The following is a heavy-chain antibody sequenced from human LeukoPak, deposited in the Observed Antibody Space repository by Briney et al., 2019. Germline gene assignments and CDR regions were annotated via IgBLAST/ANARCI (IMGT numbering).Heavy chain of an antibody. CDR3: ARGPWGVYANEVDY. J-gene: IGHJ4*02. CDR1: GYTFTNYY. V-gene: IGHV1-2*02. CDR2: INPNSGDS. Sequence: ASVNVSCKASGYTFTNYYKHWVRQAPGQGLEWMGWINPNSGDSNYAQKFQGRVTMTRDTSISTAYMELSRLRSDDTAVYYCARGPWGVYANEVDYWGQGTLVTVSS. D-gene: IGHD3-10*01.